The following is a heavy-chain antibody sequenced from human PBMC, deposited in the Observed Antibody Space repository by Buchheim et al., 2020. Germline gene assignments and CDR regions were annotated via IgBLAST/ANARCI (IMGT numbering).Heavy chain of an antibody. V-gene: IGHV4-59*01. CDR3: AGQLYGEQRSWFDP. J-gene: IGHJ5*02. CDR1: GGSISSYY. Sequence: QVQLQESGPGLVKPSETLSLTCTVSGGSISSYYWSWIRQPPGKGLEWIGYIYYSGSTNYNPSLKSRVTISVDTSKNQFSLKLSSVTAADTAVYYCAGQLYGEQRSWFDPWGQGTL. CDR2: IYYSGST. D-gene: IGHD4-17*01.